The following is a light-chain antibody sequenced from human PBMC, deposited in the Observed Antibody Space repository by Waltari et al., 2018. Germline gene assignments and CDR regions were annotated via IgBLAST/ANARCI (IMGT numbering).Light chain of an antibody. Sequence: QSVFTQPPSVSAAPGQKVTISCSGSSSNIGNNYVSWYQHLPGTAPELLIYENNKRPSGIPDRFSGSKSGPSATLGITGLQTGDEADYYCGTWDSSLSAVVFGGGTKLTVL. V-gene: IGLV1-51*02. CDR2: ENN. J-gene: IGLJ2*01. CDR3: GTWDSSLSAVV. CDR1: SSNIGNNY.